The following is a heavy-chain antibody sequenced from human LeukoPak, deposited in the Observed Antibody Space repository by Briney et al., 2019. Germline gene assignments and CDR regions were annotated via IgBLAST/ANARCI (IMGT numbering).Heavy chain of an antibody. CDR2: INHSGST. J-gene: IGHJ3*02. Sequence: KPSETLSLTCAVYGESFSGYYWSWIRQPPGKGLEWIGEINHSGSTNYNPSLKSRVTISVDTSKNQFSLKLSSVTAADTAVYYCARLWPFRYYDFWSGPDDAFDIWGQGTMVTVSS. V-gene: IGHV4-34*01. CDR1: GESFSGYY. CDR3: ARLWPFRYYDFWSGPDDAFDI. D-gene: IGHD3-3*01.